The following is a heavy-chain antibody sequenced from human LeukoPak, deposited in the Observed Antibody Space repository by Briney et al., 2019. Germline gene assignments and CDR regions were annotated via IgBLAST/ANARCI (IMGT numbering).Heavy chain of an antibody. CDR1: GYTFTNYG. CDR3: ARALRGGDYYGSGSPPGY. CDR2: ISAYNGNT. J-gene: IGHJ4*02. Sequence: ASVKVSCKASGYTFTNYGISWVRQAPGQGREWMGWISAYNGNTNYAQKLQGRVTMTTDTFTSTAYMELRSLRSDDTAVYYCARALRGGDYYGSGSPPGYWGQGTLVTVSS. D-gene: IGHD3-10*01. V-gene: IGHV1-18*01.